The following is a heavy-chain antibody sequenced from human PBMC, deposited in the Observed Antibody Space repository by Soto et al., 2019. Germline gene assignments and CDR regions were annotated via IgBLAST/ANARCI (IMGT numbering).Heavy chain of an antibody. J-gene: IGHJ6*02. Sequence: SSETLSLTCTVSGGSISSSYWGWIRQSPGKGLEWIGSIYYSGSTYYNPSLKSRVTISVDTSKNQFSLKLSSVTAADTAVYYCARPIVLLWFGGRQDYYYGMDVWGQGTTVTVSS. V-gene: IGHV4-39*01. CDR2: IYYSGST. CDR1: GGSISSSY. D-gene: IGHD3-10*01. CDR3: ARPIVLLWFGGRQDYYYGMDV.